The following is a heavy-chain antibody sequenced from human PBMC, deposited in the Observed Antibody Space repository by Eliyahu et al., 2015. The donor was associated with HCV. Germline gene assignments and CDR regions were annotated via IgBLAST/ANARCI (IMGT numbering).Heavy chain of an antibody. CDR1: GFSVSSNY. J-gene: IGHJ5*02. V-gene: IGHV3-66*01. CDR2: IFSGDST. CDR3: ARVPLPRVVVLTAMRWDSWFDP. Sequence: EVQLVESGGALVQPGGSLRLSCAASGFSVSSNYXSWVRQAPGKGLEWVSVIFSGDSTYYADSVKGRFTISRDNSKNTVYLQINSLRAEDTAVYYCARVPLPRVVVLTAMRWDSWFDPWGQGTLVTVSS. D-gene: IGHD2-2*01.